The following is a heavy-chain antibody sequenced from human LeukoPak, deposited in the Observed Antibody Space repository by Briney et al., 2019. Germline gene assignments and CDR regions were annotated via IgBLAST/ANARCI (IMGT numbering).Heavy chain of an antibody. Sequence: ASVKVSCKASGYPFTGYYVHWVRQAPGQGLEWMGIINPSGSGTSYAQKFQGRVTMTRDTSTSTVYMELSSLRSEDTAVYYCARDLPGYCSSTSCRPDPYYYYMDVWGKGTTVTVSS. CDR1: GYPFTGYY. V-gene: IGHV1-46*01. CDR2: INPSGSGT. D-gene: IGHD2-2*01. CDR3: ARDLPGYCSSTSCRPDPYYYYMDV. J-gene: IGHJ6*03.